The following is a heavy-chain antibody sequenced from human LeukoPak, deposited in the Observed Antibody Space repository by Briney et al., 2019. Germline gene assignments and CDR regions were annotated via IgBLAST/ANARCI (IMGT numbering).Heavy chain of an antibody. V-gene: IGHV3-23*01. CDR2: ISGSGDST. D-gene: IGHD4-11*01. CDR1: GFTFSSYA. J-gene: IGHJ4*02. Sequence: GGSLRLSCAASGFTFSSYAMSWVRQAPGKGVEWVSAISGSGDSTYYADAVKGRFTISRDNSKNTLYLQMNSLRAEDTAVYYCTETGIGLQGHWGQGTLVTVSS. CDR3: TETGIGLQGH.